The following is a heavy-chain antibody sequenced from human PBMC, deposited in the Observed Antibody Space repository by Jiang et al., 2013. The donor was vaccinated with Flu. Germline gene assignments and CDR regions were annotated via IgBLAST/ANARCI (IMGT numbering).Heavy chain of an antibody. J-gene: IGHJ4*02. CDR3: ARESRGGSDY. Sequence: SGAEVKKPGASVKVSCKASGYTFTDGYIHWVRQAPGQGLEWMGWINPNSGGTIFAQKFQDRVTMTRDTSISTAYMELSRLRSDDTAVYYCARESRGGSDYWGQGTLVTVSS. D-gene: IGHD3-16*01. CDR2: INPNSGGT. CDR1: GYTFTDGY. V-gene: IGHV1-2*02.